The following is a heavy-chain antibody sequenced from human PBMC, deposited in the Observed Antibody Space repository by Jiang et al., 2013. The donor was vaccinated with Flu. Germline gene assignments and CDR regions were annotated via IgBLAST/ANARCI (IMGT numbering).Heavy chain of an antibody. CDR3: ARVMADSGWPHAFDY. CDR1: GGPIRSYS. Sequence: GPGLVKPSETLSLTCTVAGGPIRSYSWSWIRQSPGKGLEWLGSIYYSGGSYYNPSLNNRVTISEDTSKNQFSLNLRSVTAADTAVYYCARVMADSGWPHAFDYWGQGTLVTVSS. V-gene: IGHV4-59*01. J-gene: IGHJ4*02. CDR2: IYYSGGS. D-gene: IGHD6-19*01.